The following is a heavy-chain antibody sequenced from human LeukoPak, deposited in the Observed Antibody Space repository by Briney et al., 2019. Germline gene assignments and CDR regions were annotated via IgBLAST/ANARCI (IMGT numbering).Heavy chain of an antibody. CDR2: IKQDGSEK. J-gene: IGHJ4*02. Sequence: GGSLRLSCAASGFTFSSYWMSWVRQAPGKGLEWVANIKQDGSEKYYVDSVKGRFTISRDNAKNSLYLQMNSLRAEDTAVYYCAKFPGGSPANYFDYWGQGTLVTVSS. CDR3: AKFPGGSPANYFDY. V-gene: IGHV3-7*03. D-gene: IGHD2-15*01. CDR1: GFTFSSYW.